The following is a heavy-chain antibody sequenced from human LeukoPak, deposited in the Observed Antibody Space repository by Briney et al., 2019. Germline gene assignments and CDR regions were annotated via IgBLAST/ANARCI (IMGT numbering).Heavy chain of an antibody. J-gene: IGHJ4*02. Sequence: GGSLRLSCAASGFTFSSYAMSWVRQVPGKGLEWVSAISGSGGSTYYADSVKGRFTISRDNSKNTLYLQMNSLRAEDTAVYYCAKIGGVHYYGSGSYYDYWGQGTLVTVSS. D-gene: IGHD3-10*01. V-gene: IGHV3-23*01. CDR3: AKIGGVHYYGSGSYYDY. CDR2: ISGSGGST. CDR1: GFTFSSYA.